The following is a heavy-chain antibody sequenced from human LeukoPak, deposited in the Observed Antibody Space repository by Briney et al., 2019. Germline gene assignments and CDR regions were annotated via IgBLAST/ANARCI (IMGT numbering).Heavy chain of an antibody. CDR2: IYSGGST. D-gene: IGHD5-24*01. CDR3: AKDRGGRDGYNFDY. Sequence: PGGSLRLSCAASGLTVSSNYMSWVRQAPAKGLEWVSVIYSGGSTYYADSVKGRFTISRDISKNTLYLQMNSLRAEDTAVYYCAKDRGGRDGYNFDYWGQGTLVTVSS. J-gene: IGHJ4*02. CDR1: GLTVSSNY. V-gene: IGHV3-66*01.